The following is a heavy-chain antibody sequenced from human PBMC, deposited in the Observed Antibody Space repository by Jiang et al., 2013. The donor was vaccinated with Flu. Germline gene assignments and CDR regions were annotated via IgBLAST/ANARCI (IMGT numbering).Heavy chain of an antibody. J-gene: IGHJ4*02. CDR2: INPNSGGT. D-gene: IGHD3-22*01. Sequence: SCKASGYTFTGYYMHWVRQAPGQGLEWMGWINPNSGGTNYAQKFQGWVTMTRDTSISTAYMELSRLRSDDTAVYYCARDGSFYYDSSGHPGAFDYWGQGTLVTVSS. CDR1: GYTFTGYY. V-gene: IGHV1-2*04. CDR3: ARDGSFYYDSSGHPGAFDY.